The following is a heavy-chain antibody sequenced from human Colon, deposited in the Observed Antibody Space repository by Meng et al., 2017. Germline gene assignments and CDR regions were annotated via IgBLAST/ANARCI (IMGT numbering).Heavy chain of an antibody. CDR1: GFIFGDYE. V-gene: IGHV3-48*03. J-gene: IGHJ4*02. CDR2: ISIGGGTI. D-gene: IGHD2-21*02. CDR3: ARDPGASYCGGDCLDY. Sequence: GESLKISCVASGFIFGDYEMNWVRQAPGKGLEWVSYISIGGGTIYYADSVKGRFTISRDNGRNLLDLQMNSRRAEDTAIYYCARDPGASYCGGDCLDYWGQGSLVTVSS.